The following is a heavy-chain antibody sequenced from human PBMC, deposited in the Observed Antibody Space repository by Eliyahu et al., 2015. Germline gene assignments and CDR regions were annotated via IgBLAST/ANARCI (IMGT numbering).Heavy chain of an antibody. V-gene: IGHV3-23*01. CDR1: SNYA. J-gene: IGHJ4*02. CDR3: AKDETYYDSGSYYTAPDY. CDR2: ISGSGGST. D-gene: IGHD3-10*01. Sequence: SNYAVSWVRHAPGKGLEWVSGISGSGGSTYYADSVKGRFTISRDNSQNTLDLKMNSLRVEDTAVYYCAKDETYYDSGSYYTAPDYWGQGTLVTVSS.